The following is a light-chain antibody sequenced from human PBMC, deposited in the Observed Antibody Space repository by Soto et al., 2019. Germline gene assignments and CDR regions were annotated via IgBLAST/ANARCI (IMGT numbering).Light chain of an antibody. J-gene: IGKJ5*01. V-gene: IGKV1-39*01. CDR2: AAS. CDR1: QSISSW. Sequence: DIQMTQSPSTLSASVGDRVTITCRASQSISSWLAWYQQKPGRAPKLLIYAASSLQSGVPSRFSGSGSGTDFTLTISSLQPEDFATYYCQQSYSTPQSTFGQGTRLEI. CDR3: QQSYSTPQST.